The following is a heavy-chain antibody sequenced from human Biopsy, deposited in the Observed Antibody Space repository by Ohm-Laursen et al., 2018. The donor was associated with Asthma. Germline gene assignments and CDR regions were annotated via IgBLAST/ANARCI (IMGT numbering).Heavy chain of an antibody. CDR3: VRGSSSWHHGPFHYYYGLDV. CDR1: GGYMRSGNYY. Sequence: SGTLSLTCCLSSGSGGYMRSGNYYWGWIRQPPGKGLEWIGSIYYSGTTYYNPSLEGRVTVSPDTSKNQFSLKLFSVTAADTAVYYCVRGSSSWHHGPFHYYYGLDVWGQGTTATVSS. V-gene: IGHV4-39*01. CDR2: IYYSGTT. J-gene: IGHJ6*02. D-gene: IGHD6-13*01.